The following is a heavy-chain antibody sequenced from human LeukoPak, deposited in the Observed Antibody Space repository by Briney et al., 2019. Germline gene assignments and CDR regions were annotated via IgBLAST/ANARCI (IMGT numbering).Heavy chain of an antibody. V-gene: IGHV3-48*03. D-gene: IGHD3-10*01. CDR3: ARMTLVRSMDV. Sequence: GGSLRLSCAASGFIFSRYEMNWVRQAPGKGLEWVSYISSSGSTILYADSVKGRFTISRDDARSSLYLQMNSLRAEDTAVYYCARMTLVRSMDVGGQGTTVTVSS. CDR1: GFIFSRYE. J-gene: IGHJ6*02. CDR2: ISSSGSTI.